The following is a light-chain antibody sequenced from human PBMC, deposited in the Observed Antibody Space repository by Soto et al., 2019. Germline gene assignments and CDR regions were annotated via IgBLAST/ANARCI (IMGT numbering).Light chain of an antibody. Sequence: QSLLTQPHSASGTPGQRVTISCSGSSSNIGTSSVHWFQQLPGTAPKLLIPPTNQRPSGVLERFSGSNSGTSASLAISGLQSEDEADYYCAAWDDSLNGHVFGTGTKVTVL. CDR1: SSNIGTSS. CDR2: PTN. V-gene: IGLV1-44*01. CDR3: AAWDDSLNGHV. J-gene: IGLJ1*01.